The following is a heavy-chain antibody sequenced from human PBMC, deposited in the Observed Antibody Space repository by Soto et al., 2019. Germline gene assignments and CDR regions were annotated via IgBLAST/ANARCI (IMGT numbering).Heavy chain of an antibody. V-gene: IGHV3-23*01. Sequence: PGGSLRLSSAASGFTFSSSAMSWVRQARGKGLEWVSAISGSGGSTYYADSVKGRLTISRGNPKNTLYLQMNSLRAEDTAVYYCAKGPTIFGVVIIPDYYYGMCVWGQGTTVTVSS. J-gene: IGHJ6*02. D-gene: IGHD3-3*01. CDR3: AKGPTIFGVVIIPDYYYGMCV. CDR1: GFTFSSSA. CDR2: ISGSGGST.